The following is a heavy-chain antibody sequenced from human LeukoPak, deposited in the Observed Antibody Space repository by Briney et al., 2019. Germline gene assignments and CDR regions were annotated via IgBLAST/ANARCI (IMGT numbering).Heavy chain of an antibody. CDR3: ARLPLAASAYDY. V-gene: IGHV4-30-2*01. CDR1: GGSISSGGYS. D-gene: IGHD6-13*01. Sequence: PSQTLSLTCAVSGGSISSGGYSWSWIRQPPGKGLEWIGYIYHSGSTYYNPSLKSRVTISVDRSKNQFSLKLSSVTAADTAVYYCARLPLAASAYDYWGQGTLVTVSS. CDR2: IYHSGST. J-gene: IGHJ4*02.